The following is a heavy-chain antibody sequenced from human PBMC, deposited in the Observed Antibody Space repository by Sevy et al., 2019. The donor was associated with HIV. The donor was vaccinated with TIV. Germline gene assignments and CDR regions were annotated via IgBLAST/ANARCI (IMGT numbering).Heavy chain of an antibody. J-gene: IGHJ4*01. CDR1: GFTFSSYW. V-gene: IGHV3-33*08. Sequence: GSLRLSCAASGFTFSSYWMTWVRQAPGKGLEWVAIIWYEGINKDYAEPVKGRFTISRDNSKNTLYLQMNSLRVDDTAVYYCARERRSSGIDYWGQGTLVTVSS. D-gene: IGHD3-10*01. CDR2: IWYEGINK. CDR3: ARERRSSGIDY.